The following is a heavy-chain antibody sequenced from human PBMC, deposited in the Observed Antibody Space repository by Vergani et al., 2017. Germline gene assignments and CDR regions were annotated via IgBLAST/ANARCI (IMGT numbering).Heavy chain of an antibody. CDR3: AREEKNNWNYGDAFDI. V-gene: IGHV1-69*06. D-gene: IGHD1-7*01. CDR1: GGTFSSYA. Sequence: VQLVQSGAEVKKPGESLKISCKGSGGTFSSYAISWVRQAPGQGLEWMGGIIPIFGTANYAQKFQGRVTITADKSTSTAYMELSSLRSEDTAVYYCAREEKNNWNYGDAFDIWGQGTTVTVSS. CDR2: IIPIFGTA. J-gene: IGHJ3*02.